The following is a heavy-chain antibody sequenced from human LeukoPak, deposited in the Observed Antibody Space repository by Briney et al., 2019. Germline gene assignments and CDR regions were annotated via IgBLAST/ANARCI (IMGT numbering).Heavy chain of an antibody. J-gene: IGHJ4*01. CDR1: GFTFSSYA. D-gene: IGHD3-10*01. CDR2: ISGSGGST. CDR3: AKDSEDVGFDY. Sequence: PGGSLRLSCAASGFTFSSYAMSWVRQAPGKGLEWVSAISGSGGSTYYADSVKGRFTISRDNPKNTLYLQMNSLKAQDTAVYYCAKDSEDVGFDYWGQGTLVTVSS. V-gene: IGHV3-23*01.